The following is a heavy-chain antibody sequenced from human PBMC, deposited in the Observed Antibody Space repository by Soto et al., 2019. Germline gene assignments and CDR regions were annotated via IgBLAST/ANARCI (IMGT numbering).Heavy chain of an antibody. CDR3: AREAGTWHLPLNWFDP. V-gene: IGHV3-48*02. Sequence: PGGSLRLSCAASGFTFSSYSMNWVRQAPGKGLEWVSYISSSSSTIYYADSAKGRFTISRDNAKNSLYLQMNSLRDEDTAVYYCAREAGTWHLPLNWFDPWGQGTLVTVSS. CDR2: ISSSSSTI. D-gene: IGHD6-19*01. J-gene: IGHJ5*02. CDR1: GFTFSSYS.